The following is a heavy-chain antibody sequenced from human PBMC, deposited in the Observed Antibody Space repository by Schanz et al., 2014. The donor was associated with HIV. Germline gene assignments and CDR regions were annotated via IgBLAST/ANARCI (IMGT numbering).Heavy chain of an antibody. J-gene: IGHJ4*02. CDR2: IKQDGSEK. V-gene: IGHV3-7*01. Sequence: EEQLVESGGGLVQPGGSLRLSCAASGFTLSSYWMSWVRQAPGKGLEWVANIKQDGSEKYYVDSVKGRFTISRDNTENSLYLQINSLRAEDTAVYYCARGRRGAVAGSSDYWGQGTLVTVSS. CDR3: ARGRRGAVAGSSDY. CDR1: GFTLSSYW. D-gene: IGHD6-19*01.